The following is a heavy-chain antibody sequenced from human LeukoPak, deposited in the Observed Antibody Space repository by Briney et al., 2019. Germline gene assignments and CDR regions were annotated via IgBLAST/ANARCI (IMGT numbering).Heavy chain of an antibody. Sequence: ASVKVSCKASGYTFSGYYMHWVRQAPGQGLEWMGWINPNSCGTKYAQKFQGRVTMTRDTSISTAYMELSRLRYDDTAIYYCAREVCSGGSCYGWFDPWGQGTLVTVSS. CDR1: GYTFSGYY. J-gene: IGHJ5*02. CDR2: INPNSCGT. CDR3: AREVCSGGSCYGWFDP. V-gene: IGHV1-2*02. D-gene: IGHD2-15*01.